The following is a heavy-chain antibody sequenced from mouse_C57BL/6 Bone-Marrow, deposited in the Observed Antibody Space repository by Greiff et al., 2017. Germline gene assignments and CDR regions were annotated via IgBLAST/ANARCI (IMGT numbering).Heavy chain of an antibody. V-gene: IGHV1-52*01. CDR3: ARYLDYYGRSYPYYFGY. CDR2: IDPSDSET. Sequence: VQLQQPGAELVRPGSSVKLSCKASGYTFTSYWMHWVKQRPIQGLEWIGNIDPSDSETHYNQKFKDKATLTVDKSSSTAYMQLSSLTSEDSAVYYCARYLDYYGRSYPYYFGYWGKGTTLTVSS. CDR1: GYTFTSYW. J-gene: IGHJ2*01. D-gene: IGHD1-1*01.